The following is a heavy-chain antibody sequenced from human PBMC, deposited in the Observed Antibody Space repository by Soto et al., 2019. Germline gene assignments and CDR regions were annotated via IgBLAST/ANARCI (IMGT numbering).Heavy chain of an antibody. Sequence: EVQLVETGGGLIQPGGSLRLSCAASGFTVSSNYMSWVRQAPGKGLEWVSVIYSGGSTYYADSAKGRFTISRDNSKNTLYLQVNGLRAEDTAVYYCARDPGGYYYDSSGAFDIWGQGTMVTVSS. CDR3: ARDPGGYYYDSSGAFDI. V-gene: IGHV3-53*02. CDR2: IYSGGST. J-gene: IGHJ3*02. CDR1: GFTVSSNY. D-gene: IGHD3-22*01.